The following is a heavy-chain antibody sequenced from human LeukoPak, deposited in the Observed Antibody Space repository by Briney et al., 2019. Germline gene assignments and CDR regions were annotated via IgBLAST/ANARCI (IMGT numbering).Heavy chain of an antibody. CDR3: ARRSHQLLSYWFDP. V-gene: IGHV4-39*01. D-gene: IGHD2-2*01. CDR2: IYYSGST. Sequence: SETLSLTCTVSGGSISSSSYYWGWIRQPPGKGLEWLGSIYYSGSTYYNPSLKSRVTISVDTSKNQFSLKLSSVTAADTAVYYCARRSHQLLSYWFDPWGQGTLVTVSS. J-gene: IGHJ5*02. CDR1: GGSISSSSYY.